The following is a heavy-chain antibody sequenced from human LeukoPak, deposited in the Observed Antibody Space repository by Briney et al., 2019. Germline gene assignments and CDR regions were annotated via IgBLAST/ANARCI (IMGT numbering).Heavy chain of an antibody. CDR1: GGTFSSYA. CDR3: ARGRSALVYWFDP. J-gene: IGHJ5*02. CDR2: IIPIFGTA. Sequence: SVKVSCTASGGTFSSYAISWVRQAPGQGLEWMGGIIPIFGTANYAQKFQGRVTITADKSTSTAYMELSSLRSEDTAVYYCARGRSALVYWFDPWGQGTLVTVSS. D-gene: IGHD6-13*01. V-gene: IGHV1-69*06.